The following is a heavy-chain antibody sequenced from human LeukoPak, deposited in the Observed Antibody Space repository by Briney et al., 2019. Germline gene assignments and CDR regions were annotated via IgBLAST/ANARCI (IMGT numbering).Heavy chain of an antibody. V-gene: IGHV3-33*01. CDR1: GFTFSSYG. D-gene: IGHD5-18*01. CDR3: ARGAGYSYGYADS. Sequence: GGSLRLSCAASGFTFSSYGMHWVRQAPGKGLEWVAVIWYDGSNKYYADSVKGRFTISRDNSKNTLYLQMNSLRAEDTAVYYCARGAGYSYGYADSWGQGTLVTVSS. J-gene: IGHJ4*02. CDR2: IWYDGSNK.